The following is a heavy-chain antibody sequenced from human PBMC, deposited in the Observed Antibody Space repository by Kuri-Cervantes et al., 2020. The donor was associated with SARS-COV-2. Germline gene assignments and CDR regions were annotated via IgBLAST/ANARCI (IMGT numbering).Heavy chain of an antibody. CDR2: IFTSGRT. CDR3: ANYKYYNKGNWFDP. Sequence: SETLSLTCTVSGASSNTYYWGWIRQPPGKGLEWIGNIFTSGRTNYNPSLKSRVTISVDTSKNQFSLNLSSVTAADTAVYYCANYKYYNKGNWFDPWGQGTLVTVSS. V-gene: IGHV4-4*08. D-gene: IGHD5-24*01. J-gene: IGHJ5*02. CDR1: GASSNTYY.